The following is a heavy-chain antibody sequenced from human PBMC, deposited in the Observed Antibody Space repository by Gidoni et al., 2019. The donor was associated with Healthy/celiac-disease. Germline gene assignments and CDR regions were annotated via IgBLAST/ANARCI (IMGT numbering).Heavy chain of an antibody. D-gene: IGHD3-22*01. Sequence: QVQLQESGPGLVKPSETLSLTCTVSGGSISSYYWSWIRQPPGKGLEWIGYIYYSGSTNYNHSLKSRVTISVDTSKNQFSLKLSSVTAADTAVYYCARHLSGYSYYYYYMDVWGKGTTVTVSS. J-gene: IGHJ6*03. CDR2: IYYSGST. V-gene: IGHV4-59*08. CDR1: GGSISSYY. CDR3: ARHLSGYSYYYYYMDV.